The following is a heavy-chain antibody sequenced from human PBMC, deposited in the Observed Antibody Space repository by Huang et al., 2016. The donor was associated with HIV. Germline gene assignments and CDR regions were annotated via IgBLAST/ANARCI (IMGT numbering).Heavy chain of an antibody. CDR2: LNHRGLS. Sequence: QVQLQQWGAGLLKPSGALSLKCAVYGGSLSDHYWTWILLSPGKRLEWIGELNHRGLSTDNPASRSRVTRAVGMSKNQFSLNLTSLTAADTAVYYCARPRMTATSSDSTWSFFDSWGQGTLVIVSS. CDR1: GGSLSDHY. CDR3: ARPRMTATSSDSTWSFFDS. V-gene: IGHV4-34*02. D-gene: IGHD2-21*02. J-gene: IGHJ4*02.